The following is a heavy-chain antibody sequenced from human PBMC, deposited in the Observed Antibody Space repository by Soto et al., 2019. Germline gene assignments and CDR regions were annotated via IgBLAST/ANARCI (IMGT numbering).Heavy chain of an antibody. D-gene: IGHD3-16*01. Sequence: EVQLVESGGDLVQPGGSPRLSCEASGFTLSSYSMNWVRQAPGKGLEWVSYITGSSNTIYYRDSVKGRFIISRDNAKNSLYLQVNSLRVDDTAVYYCARTGSNGFLDYWGQGTRVTVSS. J-gene: IGHJ4*02. CDR3: ARTGSNGFLDY. CDR2: ITGSSNTI. CDR1: GFTLSSYS. V-gene: IGHV3-48*04.